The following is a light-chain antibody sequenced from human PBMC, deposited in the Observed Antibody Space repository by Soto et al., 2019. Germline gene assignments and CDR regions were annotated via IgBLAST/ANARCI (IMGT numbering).Light chain of an antibody. J-gene: IGLJ1*01. V-gene: IGLV2-14*01. Sequence: QSALTQPASVSGSPGQSITISCTGTSSDVGGYNYVSWYQQHPGKAPKLMIYEVSNRPSGVSNRFSGSKSGNTASLTISGLQAEDEADYYCSSYAGSDNADVFGTGTKLTVL. CDR2: EVS. CDR3: SSYAGSDNADV. CDR1: SSDVGGYNY.